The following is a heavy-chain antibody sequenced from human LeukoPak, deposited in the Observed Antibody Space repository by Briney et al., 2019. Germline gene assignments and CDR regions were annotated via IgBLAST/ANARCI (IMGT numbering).Heavy chain of an antibody. V-gene: IGHV4-61*02. D-gene: IGHD3-10*01. CDR1: GGSISSGSYF. Sequence: SETLSLTCTVSGGSISSGSYFWSWIRQPAGKGLEWIGRFYNSGSTNYNPSLNSRVIISVDMSKNQFSLKLSSVTAADTAVYYCAREVLYFGDFYFDYWGQGTLVTVSS. CDR2: FYNSGST. CDR3: AREVLYFGDFYFDY. J-gene: IGHJ4*02.